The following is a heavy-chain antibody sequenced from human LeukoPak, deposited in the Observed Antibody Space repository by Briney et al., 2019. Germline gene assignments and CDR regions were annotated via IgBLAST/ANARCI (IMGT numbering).Heavy chain of an antibody. CDR2: SNVNGCAM. J-gene: IGHJ4*02. D-gene: IGHD6-13*01. V-gene: IGHV3-11*01. Sequence: GGSLRLSCAASGFSLKDYYFSWIRQAPGKGLEWVSFSNVNGCAMYYADFVKGRFTISRDNAKGSLYLEMNSLRVGDTAVYYWARGPRILAAGSYYFDYWGQGSLGTVSS. CDR1: GFSLKDYY. CDR3: ARGPRILAAGSYYFDY.